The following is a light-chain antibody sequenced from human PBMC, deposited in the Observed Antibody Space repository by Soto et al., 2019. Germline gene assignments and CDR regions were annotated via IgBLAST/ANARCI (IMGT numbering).Light chain of an antibody. Sequence: EIVLTQSPGTLSLSPGERATLSCRASQSVSSNYLAWYQQKPGQAPRLLIYGASSRATGIPDRFSGSGSGTDFTLNISRLEPADFAVYYCQQCGSSPLTFGGGTKVEIK. J-gene: IGKJ4*01. CDR3: QQCGSSPLT. CDR2: GAS. CDR1: QSVSSNY. V-gene: IGKV3-20*01.